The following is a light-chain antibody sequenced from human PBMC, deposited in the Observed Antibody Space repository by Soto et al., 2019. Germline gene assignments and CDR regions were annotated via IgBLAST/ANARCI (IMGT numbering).Light chain of an antibody. CDR2: DVI. CDR3: TSYGGSDNYVV. V-gene: IGLV2-8*01. Sequence: QSALTQPPSASGSPGQSVTISCTGTSSDVGAYNYVSWYQHHPGRAPKLMIYDVIKRPSGVPDRFSGSKSGNTASLTVSGLQAEDEADYYGTSYGGSDNYVVLGGGTQLTVL. CDR1: SSDVGAYNY. J-gene: IGLJ2*01.